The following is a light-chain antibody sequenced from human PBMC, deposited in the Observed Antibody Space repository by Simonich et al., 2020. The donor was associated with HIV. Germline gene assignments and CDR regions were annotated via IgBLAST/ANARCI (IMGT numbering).Light chain of an antibody. V-gene: IGKV1-39*01. CDR3: QQSYVTLLT. Sequence: DIQMTQSPSSLSASLGDRVPITCRARQSIRRYLNWYQQKPGKAPNLLIYTASTLQSGVPSKFSGDGSGTDFTLTITSLQPEDFATYYCQQSYVTLLTFGGGTKVEIK. CDR1: QSIRRY. CDR2: TAS. J-gene: IGKJ4*01.